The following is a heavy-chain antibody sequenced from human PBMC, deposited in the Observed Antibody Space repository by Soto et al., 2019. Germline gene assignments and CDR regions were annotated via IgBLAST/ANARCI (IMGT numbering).Heavy chain of an antibody. CDR2: TFSSGST. Sequence: SETLSLTCTVSGASLRVYTCNWIRQSPGKGLEWIGYTFSSGSTSYNPSLESRVTISVDTSMNQFSLKLNSVTAADTAVYYCARGQTIRAFEYWGQGALVTVSS. CDR1: GASLRVYT. V-gene: IGHV4-59*01. D-gene: IGHD4-17*01. CDR3: ARGQTIRAFEY. J-gene: IGHJ4*02.